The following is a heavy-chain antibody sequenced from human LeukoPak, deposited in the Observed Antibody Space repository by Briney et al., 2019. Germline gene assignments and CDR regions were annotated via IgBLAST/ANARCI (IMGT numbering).Heavy chain of an antibody. Sequence: KPGGSLRLSCAASGFTFSDYYMSWIRQAPGKGLEWVSYISSSGTTIYYADSVRGRFTISRDNSKNTLYLQMNSLRAEDTAVYYCAKRGSAYNWFDPWGQGTLVTVSS. J-gene: IGHJ5*02. V-gene: IGHV3-11*01. CDR1: GFTFSDYY. D-gene: IGHD3-10*01. CDR2: ISSSGTTI. CDR3: AKRGSAYNWFDP.